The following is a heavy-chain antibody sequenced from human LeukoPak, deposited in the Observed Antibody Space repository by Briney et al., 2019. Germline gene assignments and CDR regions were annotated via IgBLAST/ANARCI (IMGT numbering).Heavy chain of an antibody. D-gene: IGHD6-13*01. Sequence: SVKVSCRASGGTFSSYAISWVRQAPGQGLEWMGGIIPIFGTANYAQKFQGRVTITADKSTSTAYMELSSLRSEDTAVYYCARDPLAYSSSWYFGYWGQGTLVTVSS. CDR3: ARDPLAYSSSWYFGY. CDR2: IIPIFGTA. CDR1: GGTFSSYA. V-gene: IGHV1-69*06. J-gene: IGHJ4*02.